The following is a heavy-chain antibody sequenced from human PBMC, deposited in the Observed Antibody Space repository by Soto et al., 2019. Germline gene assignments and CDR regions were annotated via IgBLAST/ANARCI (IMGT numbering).Heavy chain of an antibody. CDR1: GSSIIGYY. CDR2: IHYSGSA. J-gene: IGHJ4*02. D-gene: IGHD3-22*01. CDR3: AKGMYYYDSSGYRLFDY. V-gene: IGHV4-59*12. Sequence: PSETLSLTCTFSGSSIIGYYWTWIRQSPERGLEWIGYIHYSGSANYNPSLNSRLTMSVDRSKSQFSMNSLRAEDTAVYFCAKGMYYYDSSGYRLFDYLGQGTLVTVPS.